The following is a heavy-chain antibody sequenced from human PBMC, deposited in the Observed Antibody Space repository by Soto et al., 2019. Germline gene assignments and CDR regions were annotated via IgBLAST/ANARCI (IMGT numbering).Heavy chain of an antibody. CDR1: GFTFNRHA. Sequence: PGGSLRLSCTSSGFTFNRHAMTLVRQAPGKGLEWVSGLSDSGGSIYYADSVKGRFTISRDNSMNTLYLQMNTLRAEDTAVYYCAKVSSAWYAGFFDLWGQGTLVTVS. CDR2: LSDSGGSI. D-gene: IGHD2-8*01. CDR3: AKVSSAWYAGFFDL. V-gene: IGHV3-23*01. J-gene: IGHJ4*02.